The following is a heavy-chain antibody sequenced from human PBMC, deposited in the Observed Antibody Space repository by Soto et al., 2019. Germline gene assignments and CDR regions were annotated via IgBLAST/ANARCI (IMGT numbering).Heavy chain of an antibody. J-gene: IGHJ4*02. V-gene: IGHV3-30*18. D-gene: IGHD6-19*01. CDR2: ISYDGSNK. CDR1: GFTFSSYG. CDR3: AKDAGYSSGWYYFDY. Sequence: AGGSLRLSCAASGFTFSSYGMHWVRQAPGKGPEWVAVISYDGSNKYYADSVKGRFTISRDNSKNTLYLQMNSLRAEDTAVYYCAKDAGYSSGWYYFDYWGQGTLVTVSS.